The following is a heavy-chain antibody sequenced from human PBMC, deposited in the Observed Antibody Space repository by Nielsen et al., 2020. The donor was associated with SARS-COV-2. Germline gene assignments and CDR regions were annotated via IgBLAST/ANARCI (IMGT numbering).Heavy chain of an antibody. D-gene: IGHD5-18*01. CDR1: GFIVRTKY. V-gene: IGHV3-53*01. CDR3: AREGDTYGVRNFDY. J-gene: IGHJ4*02. Sequence: GESLNIPCAASGFIVRTKYMNWVRQAPGTGLEWVSVFYSGGTTLYADSVKGRFIISRDNSRNTLYLQMNSLRVEDTTMYYCAREGDTYGVRNFDYWGQGIMVTVSS. CDR2: FYSGGTT.